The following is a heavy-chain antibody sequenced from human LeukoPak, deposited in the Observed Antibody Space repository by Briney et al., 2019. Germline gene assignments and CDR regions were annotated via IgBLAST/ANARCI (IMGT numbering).Heavy chain of an antibody. V-gene: IGHV1-2*06. CDR1: GYTLTAYY. D-gene: IGHD2-15*01. Sequence: ASVKVSCKASGYTLTAYYIYWVRQAPGQGLEWMGRINPNSGGTDYAQNFQGRVTMTRDTSISTAYLELSRLRSDDTAVYYCARGYCSGGTCYLVENWLDPWGQGTLVTVSS. J-gene: IGHJ5*02. CDR3: ARGYCSGGTCYLVENWLDP. CDR2: INPNSGGT.